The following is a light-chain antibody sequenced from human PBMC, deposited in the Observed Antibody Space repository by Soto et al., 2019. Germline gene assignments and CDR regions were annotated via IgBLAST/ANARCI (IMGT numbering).Light chain of an antibody. CDR1: QSVRSS. CDR2: DAS. V-gene: IGKV3-11*01. J-gene: IGKJ3*01. Sequence: EIVLTQSPDTLSLSPGERATLSCRASQSVRSSLAWYQQKPGQAPRLLIYDASNSATGIPARCSGSGSGTDFTLTISSLEPEDFAVYYCQQRSNWPPEVTFGPGTKVDIK. CDR3: QQRSNWPPEVT.